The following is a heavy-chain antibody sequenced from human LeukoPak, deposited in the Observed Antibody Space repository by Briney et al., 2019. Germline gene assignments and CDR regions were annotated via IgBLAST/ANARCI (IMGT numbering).Heavy chain of an antibody. V-gene: IGHV3-23*01. J-gene: IGHJ6*03. Sequence: GGSLRLSCAASGFTFSSYAMSWVRQAPGKGLEWVSAISGSGGSTYYADSVKGRFTISRDNSKNTLYLQMNSLRAEDTAVYYCAKAPGFWSGYFDYYMDVWGKGTTVTVSS. D-gene: IGHD3-3*01. CDR2: ISGSGGST. CDR1: GFTFSSYA. CDR3: AKAPGFWSGYFDYYMDV.